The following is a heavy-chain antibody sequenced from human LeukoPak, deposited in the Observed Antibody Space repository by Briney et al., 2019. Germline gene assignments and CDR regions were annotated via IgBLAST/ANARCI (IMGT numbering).Heavy chain of an antibody. CDR2: FYHSGST. CDR1: GYSISSGFY. V-gene: IGHV4-38-2*02. J-gene: IGHJ4*02. CDR3: ARASYSDYVVNY. D-gene: IGHD4-11*01. Sequence: SETLSLTCTVSGYSISSGFYWGWIRQPPGKGLEWVGTFYHSGSTHYNPSLESRVTISVDTSKNQFSLRLSSVTVADTAVYFCARASYSDYVVNYWGQGILVTVSS.